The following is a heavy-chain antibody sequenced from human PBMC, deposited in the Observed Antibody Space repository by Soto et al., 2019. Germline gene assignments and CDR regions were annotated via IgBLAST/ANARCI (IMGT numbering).Heavy chain of an antibody. CDR3: ARAQNYGDYVKKFDP. CDR1: GGSISSGGYY. Sequence: SETLSLTCTVSGGSISSGGYYWSWIRQHPGKGLEWIGYIYHSGSTYYNPSLKSRVTISVDTSKNQFSLKLSSVTAADTAVYYCARAQNYGDYVKKFDPWGQGTLVTVSS. J-gene: IGHJ5*02. D-gene: IGHD4-17*01. CDR2: IYHSGST. V-gene: IGHV4-31*03.